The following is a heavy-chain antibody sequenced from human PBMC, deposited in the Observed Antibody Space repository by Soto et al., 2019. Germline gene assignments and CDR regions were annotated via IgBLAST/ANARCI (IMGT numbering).Heavy chain of an antibody. Sequence: SETLSLTCTVSGGSISSDYWSWIRQPPGKVLEWIGYIYYSGSTNYNPSLKSRVTISVDTSKNQFSLKLSSVTAADTAVYYCARASLSSWYEGFHWFDPWGQGTLVTVSS. CDR2: IYYSGST. J-gene: IGHJ5*02. CDR1: GGSISSDY. CDR3: ARASLSSWYEGFHWFDP. V-gene: IGHV4-59*01. D-gene: IGHD6-13*01.